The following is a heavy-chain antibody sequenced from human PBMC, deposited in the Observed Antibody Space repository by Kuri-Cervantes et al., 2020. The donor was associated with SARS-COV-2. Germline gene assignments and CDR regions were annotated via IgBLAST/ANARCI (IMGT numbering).Heavy chain of an antibody. CDR3: AKVNRMSSIYGVITALDY. CDR2: ISGSGGST. Sequence: GESLKISCAASGFTFSSDAMSWVRQAPGKGLEWVSAISGSGGSTYYADSVKSRFTISRDNSKNTLYLQMNSLRTEDTAVYYCAKVNRMSSIYGVITALDYWGQGTLVTVSS. J-gene: IGHJ4*02. V-gene: IGHV3-23*01. CDR1: GFTFSSDA. D-gene: IGHD5/OR15-5a*01.